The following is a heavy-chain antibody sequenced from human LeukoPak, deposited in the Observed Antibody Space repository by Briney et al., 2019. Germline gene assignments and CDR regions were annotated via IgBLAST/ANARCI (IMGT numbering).Heavy chain of an antibody. D-gene: IGHD6-19*01. CDR1: GFTFRNYW. CDR3: VRNLAVAGTCFDS. V-gene: IGHV3-7*03. J-gene: IGHJ4*02. CDR2: IKQDGSDR. Sequence: QSGGPLRLSCAASGFTFRNYWMSWVRQVPGTGLEWVANIKQDGSDRNYVTSVRGRFTISRDNAESSLYLQMNSLRAEDTAVYYCVRNLAVAGTCFDSWGQGTLVTVSS.